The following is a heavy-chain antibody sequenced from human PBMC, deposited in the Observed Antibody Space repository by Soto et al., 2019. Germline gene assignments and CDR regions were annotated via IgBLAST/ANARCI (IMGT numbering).Heavy chain of an antibody. V-gene: IGHV3-9*01. Sequence: EVQLVESGGGLVQPGRSLRLSCAASGFTFDDYAMHWVRQAPGKGLEWVSGISWNSGSIGYADSVKGRFTISRDNAKNSLYLQMNSLRAEDTALYYCAKDIVLMLYAKGAFDIWGQGTMVTVSS. CDR1: GFTFDDYA. D-gene: IGHD2-8*01. CDR2: ISWNSGSI. CDR3: AKDIVLMLYAKGAFDI. J-gene: IGHJ3*02.